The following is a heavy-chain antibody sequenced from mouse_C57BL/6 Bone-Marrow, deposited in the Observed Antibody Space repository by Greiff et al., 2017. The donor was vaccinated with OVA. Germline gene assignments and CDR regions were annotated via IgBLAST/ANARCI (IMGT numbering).Heavy chain of an antibody. Sequence: VKQSCKASGYTFTSYWMHWVKQRPGRGLEWIGRIDPNSGGTKYNEKFKSKATLTVDKPSSTAYMQLSSLTSEDFAVYYCARSQWLHYYAMDYWGQGTSVTVSS. CDR3: ARSQWLHYYAMDY. CDR1: GYTFTSYW. V-gene: IGHV1-72*01. J-gene: IGHJ4*01. D-gene: IGHD2-2*01. CDR2: IDPNSGGT.